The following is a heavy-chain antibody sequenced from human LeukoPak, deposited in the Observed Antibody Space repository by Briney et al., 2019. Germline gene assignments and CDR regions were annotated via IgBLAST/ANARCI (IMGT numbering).Heavy chain of an antibody. D-gene: IGHD3-3*01. Sequence: SVKVSCKACGGTFSSYAISWVRQAPGQGLEWMGGINPIFGTANYAQKFQGRVTITADESTSTAYMELSSLRSEDTAVYYCAREGITIFGVGNNWFDPWGQGTLVTVSS. CDR1: GGTFSSYA. CDR3: AREGITIFGVGNNWFDP. CDR2: INPIFGTA. V-gene: IGHV1-69*13. J-gene: IGHJ5*02.